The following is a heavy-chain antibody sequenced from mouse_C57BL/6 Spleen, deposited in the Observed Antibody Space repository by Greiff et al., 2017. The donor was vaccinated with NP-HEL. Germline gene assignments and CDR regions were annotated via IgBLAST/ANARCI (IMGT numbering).Heavy chain of an antibody. CDR1: GYTFTSYG. CDR2: IYPRSGNT. CDR3: ARSPLYYGSSPYYAMDY. D-gene: IGHD1-1*01. Sequence: VQLQQSGAELARPGASVKLSCKASGYTFTSYGISWVKQRTGQGLEWIGEIYPRSGNTYYNEKFKGKATLTADKSSSTAYMELRSLTSEDSAVYFCARSPLYYGSSPYYAMDYWGQGPSVTVSS. V-gene: IGHV1-81*01. J-gene: IGHJ4*01.